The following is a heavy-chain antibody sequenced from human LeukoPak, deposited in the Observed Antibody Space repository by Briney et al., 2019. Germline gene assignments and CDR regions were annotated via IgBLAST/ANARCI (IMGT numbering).Heavy chain of an antibody. Sequence: GGSLRLSCAASGFTLSTFDMNWVRQAPGKGLEWVSSINTSSRYIYYRDSVKGRFTISRDDAKNSLYLQMNSLTVEDTAVYYCARADCSGSTCYLRHSWFDPWGQGTLVTVS. CDR3: ARADCSGSTCYLRHSWFDP. CDR1: GFTLSTFD. CDR2: INTSSRYI. D-gene: IGHD2-2*01. J-gene: IGHJ5*02. V-gene: IGHV3-21*06.